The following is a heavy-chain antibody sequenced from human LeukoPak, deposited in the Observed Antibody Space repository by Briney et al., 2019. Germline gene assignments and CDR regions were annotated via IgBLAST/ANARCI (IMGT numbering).Heavy chain of an antibody. J-gene: IGHJ4*02. V-gene: IGHV4-30-2*01. CDR3: ARDNGYSYGYFDY. CDR1: GGSISSGGYS. D-gene: IGHD5-18*01. CDR2: IYHSGST. Sequence: SSETLSLTCAVSGGSISSGGYSWSWIRQPPGKGLEWFGEIYHSGSTNYNPSLKSRVTISVDKSKNQFSLKLSSVTAADTAVYYCARDNGYSYGYFDYWGQGVLVTVSS.